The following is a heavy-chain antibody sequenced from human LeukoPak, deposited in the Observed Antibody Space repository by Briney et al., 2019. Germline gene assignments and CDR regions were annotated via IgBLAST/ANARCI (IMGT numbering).Heavy chain of an antibody. CDR2: IYYSGST. Sequence: PSETLSLTCTVSGGSISSYYWSWIRQPPGKGLEWIGYIYYSGSTNYNPSLKSRVTISVDTSKNQFSLKLSSVTAADTAVYYCARVRGFSITSCLKSRSKDPVVGGSAPGAQGPLVTFS. V-gene: IGHV4-59*01. D-gene: IGHD2-2*01. CDR1: GGSISSYY. J-gene: IGHJ5*02. CDR3: ARVRGFSITSCLKSRSKDPVVGGSAP.